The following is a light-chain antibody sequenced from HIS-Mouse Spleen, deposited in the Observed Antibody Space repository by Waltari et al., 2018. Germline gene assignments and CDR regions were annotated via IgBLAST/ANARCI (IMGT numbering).Light chain of an antibody. V-gene: IGLV2-23*01. J-gene: IGLJ3*02. CDR2: EGS. CDR3: CSYAGSIHWV. Sequence: QSALTQPASVSGSPGQSITISCTGTSSDVGSYNLVSWYQQHPSKAPKPMIYEGSKRPSGVSNRFSGSKSGNTASLTISGLQAEDEADYYCCSYAGSIHWVFGGGTKLTVL. CDR1: SSDVGSYNL.